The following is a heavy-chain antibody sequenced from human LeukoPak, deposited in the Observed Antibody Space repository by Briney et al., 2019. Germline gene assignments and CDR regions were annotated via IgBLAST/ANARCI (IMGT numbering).Heavy chain of an antibody. CDR2: IWYDGSNK. J-gene: IGHJ2*01. V-gene: IGHV3-33*06. CDR3: AKDWGGYDPAWYFDL. D-gene: IGHD5-12*01. CDR1: GFTFSSYG. Sequence: GGSLRLSCAASGFTFSSYGMHWVRQTPGKGLEWVAVIWYDGSNKYYADSVKGRFTISRDNSKNTLYLQMNSLRAEDTAVYYCAKDWGGYDPAWYFDLWGRGTLVTVSS.